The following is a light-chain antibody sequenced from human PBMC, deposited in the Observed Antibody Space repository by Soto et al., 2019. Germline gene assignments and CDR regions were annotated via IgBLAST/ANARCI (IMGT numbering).Light chain of an antibody. J-gene: IGKJ5*01. CDR1: QSISSY. CDR2: AAS. CDR3: QQSYSTPFVT. V-gene: IGKV1-39*01. Sequence: DIQMTQSPSSLSASVGDRVTITCRARQSISSYLNWYQQKPGKAPKLLIYAASSLQSGVPSRFSGSRSGTDVTLTISSLQPEDFATYYCQQSYSTPFVTFGQGTRLEIK.